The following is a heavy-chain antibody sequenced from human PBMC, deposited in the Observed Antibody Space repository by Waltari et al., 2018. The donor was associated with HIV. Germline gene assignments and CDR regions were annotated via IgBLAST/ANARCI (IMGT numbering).Heavy chain of an antibody. CDR1: DYTSSSSW. V-gene: IGHV3-74*01. CDR3: ARTFTVATISPLLH. Sequence: EVQLVESGGGLVQPVGSLGISCAASDYTSSSSWMHWVRQVPGKGLVWVSRINSDGSRTTYADSVKGRFTISRDNAKSTLYLQMNSLRDEDTAVYYCARTFTVATISPLLHWGQGTLVTVSS. J-gene: IGHJ4*02. CDR2: INSDGSRT. D-gene: IGHD5-12*01.